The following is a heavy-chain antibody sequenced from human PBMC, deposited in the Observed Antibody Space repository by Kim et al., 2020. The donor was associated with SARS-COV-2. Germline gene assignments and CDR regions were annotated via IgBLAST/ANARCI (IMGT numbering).Heavy chain of an antibody. D-gene: IGHD2-15*01. Sequence: SETLSLTCAVYGVSFNDYYWTWIRQPPGRGLEWIGEINHVGSTNDNPSLKSRVTMSVDTSKNQLSLKLRSVTAADTAVYYCAKHDSRFCSGGNCWYFDYWGQGTLVTVSS. CDR1: GVSFNDYY. V-gene: IGHV4-34*01. CDR2: INHVGST. J-gene: IGHJ4*02. CDR3: AKHDSRFCSGGNCWYFDY.